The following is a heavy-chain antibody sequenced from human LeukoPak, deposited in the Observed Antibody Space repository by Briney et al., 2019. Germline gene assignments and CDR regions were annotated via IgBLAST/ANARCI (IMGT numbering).Heavy chain of an antibody. V-gene: IGHV3-23*01. CDR1: GFIFSNYA. D-gene: IGHD3-16*01. CDR3: VRGLDYFDY. J-gene: IGHJ4*02. Sequence: GGSLRLSCEASGFIFSNYAMGWGRQAPGKGLEWVSSITGSGGNTYYADSVKGRFTFSRDSSKNTLHLQMNSLRAEDTAVYYCVRGLDYFDYWGQGTLATVSS. CDR2: ITGSGGNT.